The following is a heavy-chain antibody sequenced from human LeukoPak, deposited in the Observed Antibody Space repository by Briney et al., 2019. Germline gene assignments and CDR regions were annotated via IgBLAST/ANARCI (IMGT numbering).Heavy chain of an antibody. J-gene: IGHJ6*03. CDR2: ITGSGGST. CDR3: ARNQDSSWYYYYMDV. D-gene: IGHD6-13*01. CDR1: GFTFNNYA. Sequence: GGSLRLSCAASGFTFNNYAMSWVRQAPGKGLEWVATITGSGGSTYSADSVKGRLTISRDNSKNTLYLQMNSLRADDTALYYCARNQDSSWYYYYMDVWGKGTTVTVSS. V-gene: IGHV3-23*01.